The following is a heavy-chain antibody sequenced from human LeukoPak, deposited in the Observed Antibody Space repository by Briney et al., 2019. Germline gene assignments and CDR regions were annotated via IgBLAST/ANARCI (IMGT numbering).Heavy chain of an antibody. CDR2: IWYDGSNK. V-gene: IGHV3-33*06. Sequence: GGSLRLSCAASGFTFSSYGMHWVRQAPGKGLEWVAVIWYDGSNKYYADSVKGRFTISRDNSKNTLYLQMNSLRAEDTAVYYCAKDGKIVPTSNNWFDPWGQGTLVTVSS. J-gene: IGHJ5*02. CDR3: AKDGKIVPTSNNWFDP. CDR1: GFTFSSYG. D-gene: IGHD5-12*01.